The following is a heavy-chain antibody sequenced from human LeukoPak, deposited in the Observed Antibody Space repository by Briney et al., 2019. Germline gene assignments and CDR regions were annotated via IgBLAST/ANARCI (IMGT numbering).Heavy chain of an antibody. D-gene: IGHD2-15*01. Sequence: GGSLRLSCAASGFTFSSYGMHWVRQAPGKGLEWVAVISYDGSNKYYADSVKGRFTISRDNSKNTLYLQMNSLRAEDTAVYYCAKAATLYYYYMDVWGKGTTVTVSS. J-gene: IGHJ6*03. V-gene: IGHV3-30*18. CDR2: ISYDGSNK. CDR1: GFTFSSYG. CDR3: AKAATLYYYYMDV.